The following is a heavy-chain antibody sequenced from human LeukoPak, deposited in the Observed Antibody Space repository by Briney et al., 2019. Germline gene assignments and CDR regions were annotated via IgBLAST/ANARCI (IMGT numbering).Heavy chain of an antibody. CDR1: GFSVSGNF. Sequence: PGGSLRLSCTASGFSVSGNFMTWVRQAPGKSLEWISFIYAGGTTSYAGSVKGRFTLSRNNSKNTIYLQLNSLRVEDTAVYYCARGRSRSSSGWYFDYWGQGTLVTVSS. CDR2: IYAGGTT. D-gene: IGHD3-22*01. J-gene: IGHJ4*02. V-gene: IGHV3-53*01. CDR3: ARGRSRSSSGWYFDY.